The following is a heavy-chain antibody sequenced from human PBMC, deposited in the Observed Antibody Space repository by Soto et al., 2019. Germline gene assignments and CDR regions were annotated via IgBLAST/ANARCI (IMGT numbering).Heavy chain of an antibody. Sequence: ASANVSCKASGYTFTTFDINWVRQATGQGLEWVGWMNPNSGNTGYAQKFQGRVTMTRNTSIITAYMELGSLRSEDTAVDFCARDHCTTTNCYTSIYYYGMDVWGQGTTVTVSS. V-gene: IGHV1-8*01. D-gene: IGHD2-2*02. CDR3: ARDHCTTTNCYTSIYYYGMDV. J-gene: IGHJ6*02. CDR1: GYTFTTFD. CDR2: MNPNSGNT.